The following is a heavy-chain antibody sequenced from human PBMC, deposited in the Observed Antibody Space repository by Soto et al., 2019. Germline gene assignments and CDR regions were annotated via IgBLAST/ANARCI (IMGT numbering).Heavy chain of an antibody. Sequence: RLSCAASGFTFSSYSLNWVRQAPGKGLEWVSSIDSSRDYIYYAESVKGRFTISRDNAKKSVYLQMNSLRAEDTAVYYCARGWDTAILDYWGQGTLVTVSS. CDR1: GFTFSSYS. D-gene: IGHD5-18*01. V-gene: IGHV3-21*01. CDR3: ARGWDTAILDY. J-gene: IGHJ4*02. CDR2: IDSSRDYI.